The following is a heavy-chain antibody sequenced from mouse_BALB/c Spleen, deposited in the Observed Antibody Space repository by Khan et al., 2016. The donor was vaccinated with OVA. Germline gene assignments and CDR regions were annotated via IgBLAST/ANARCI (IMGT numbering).Heavy chain of an antibody. J-gene: IGHJ2*01. Sequence: EVQLQESGPGLVKPSHSLSLTCTVTGYSITSDYGWKWSRHFPGKQLERLGNITYSGSTNYNPSLNSRIPITRDTSKNQFFLQLNSVTTEYTATYYCARTARIKYWGQGTTLTVSS. CDR1: GYSITSDYG. CDR3: ARTARIKY. V-gene: IGHV3-2*02. D-gene: IGHD1-2*01. CDR2: ITYSGST.